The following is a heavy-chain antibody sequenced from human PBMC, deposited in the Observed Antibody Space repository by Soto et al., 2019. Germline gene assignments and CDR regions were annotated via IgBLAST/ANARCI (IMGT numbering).Heavy chain of an antibody. V-gene: IGHV4-34*01. Sequence: SETLSLTCAVYGGSFSGYYWSWIRQPPGKGLEWIGEINHSGSTNYNPSLKSRVTISLDTSKNQFSLKLSSVTAADTAVYYCARSHIVPRLLMYPYDYWGQGTLVTVSS. CDR2: INHSGST. D-gene: IGHD6-6*01. CDR1: GGSFSGYY. CDR3: ARSHIVPRLLMYPYDY. J-gene: IGHJ4*02.